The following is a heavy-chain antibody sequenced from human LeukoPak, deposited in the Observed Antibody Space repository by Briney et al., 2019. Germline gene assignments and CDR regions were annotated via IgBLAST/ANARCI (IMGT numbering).Heavy chain of an antibody. CDR1: GCAFSNYW. CDR2: IKQDGSEK. D-gene: IGHD1-26*01. V-gene: IGHV3-7*01. J-gene: IGHJ4*02. Sequence: PGGSLRLSCAASGCAFSNYWMSWVRQAPGKGLEWVANIKQDGSEKYYVDSVKGRFTVSRDNAKNSLYLQMNSLRAEDTAVYYCARSRSGAYWGQGTLVTVSS. CDR3: ARSRSGAY.